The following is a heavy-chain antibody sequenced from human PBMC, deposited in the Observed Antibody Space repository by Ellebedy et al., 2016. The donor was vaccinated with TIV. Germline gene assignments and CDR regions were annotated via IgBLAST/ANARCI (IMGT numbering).Heavy chain of an antibody. V-gene: IGHV3-21*01. CDR1: GFTFGFYG. Sequence: GESLKISCVASGFTFGFYGMNWVRQAPGRGLEWVSSISGSGNHIYNADSVEGRFTISRDNAKNSLYLQMNSLRAEDTAMYYCARDRDVAGFLGEHGYWGQGTLVTVSS. D-gene: IGHD6-19*01. J-gene: IGHJ4*02. CDR2: ISGSGNHI. CDR3: ARDRDVAGFLGEHGY.